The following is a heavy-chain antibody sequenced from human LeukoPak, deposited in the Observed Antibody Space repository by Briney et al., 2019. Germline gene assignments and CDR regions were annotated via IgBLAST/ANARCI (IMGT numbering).Heavy chain of an antibody. CDR2: ISAYNGNT. V-gene: IGHV1-18*01. D-gene: IGHD6-13*01. Sequence: ASVTVSCKASGYTFTSYGISWVRQAPGQGLEWMGWISAYNGNTNYAQKLQGRVTMTTDTSTSTAYMELRSLRSDDTAVYYCARDLAAAAGYYYYYGMDVWGQGTTVTVSS. CDR1: GYTFTSYG. J-gene: IGHJ6*02. CDR3: ARDLAAAAGYYYYYGMDV.